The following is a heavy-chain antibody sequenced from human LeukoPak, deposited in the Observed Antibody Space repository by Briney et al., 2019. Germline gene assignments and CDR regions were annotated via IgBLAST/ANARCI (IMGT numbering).Heavy chain of an antibody. Sequence: PSGSLTLTCAASGFTFSSYSLHWVRQAPGQGLEWVSSISSSNRYKYYADSVKGRFTISRDNAKNSLYLQMNSLRAEDTAVYYCARDGVSPLDYYDSSGYVDAFDIWGQGTMVTVSS. CDR1: GFTFSSYS. D-gene: IGHD3-22*01. CDR2: ISSSNRYK. CDR3: ARDGVSPLDYYDSSGYVDAFDI. J-gene: IGHJ3*02. V-gene: IGHV3-21*01.